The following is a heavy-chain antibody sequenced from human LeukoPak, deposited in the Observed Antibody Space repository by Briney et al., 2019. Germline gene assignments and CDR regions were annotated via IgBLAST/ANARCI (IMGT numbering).Heavy chain of an antibody. V-gene: IGHV3-11*01. D-gene: IGHD3-3*01. CDR2: ISSSGSTI. CDR3: AREMWRGFVDY. Sequence: GGSLRLSCAASGFTFSDYYMSWIRQAPGKELEWVSYISSSGSTIYYADSVKGRFTISRDNAKNSLYLQMNSLRAEDTAVYYCAREMWRGFVDYWGQGTLVTVSP. J-gene: IGHJ4*02. CDR1: GFTFSDYY.